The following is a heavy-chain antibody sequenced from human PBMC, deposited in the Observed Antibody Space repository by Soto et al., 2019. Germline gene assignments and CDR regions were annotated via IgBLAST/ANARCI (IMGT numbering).Heavy chain of an antibody. CDR3: ARVGEVVGAAFAI. J-gene: IGHJ3*02. CDR2: INSDGSST. Sequence: TGGSLRLSCAASGFTFSSYWMHWVRQAPGKGLVWVSRINSDGSSTSYADSVKGRFTISRDNAKNTLYLQMNSLRAEDTAVYYCARVGEVVGAAFAIWGQGTMVTVSS. CDR1: GFTFSSYW. V-gene: IGHV3-74*01. D-gene: IGHD3-10*01.